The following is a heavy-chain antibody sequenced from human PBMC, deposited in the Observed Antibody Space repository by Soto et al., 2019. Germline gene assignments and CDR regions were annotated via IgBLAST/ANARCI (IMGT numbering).Heavy chain of an antibody. CDR2: IYYSGST. CDR3: ARSPPIAVNAFDI. Sequence: LVILRLSYTVSGGYISGYCWRCILKPPGKGLEWIGYIYYSGSTNYNPSLKSRVTISVDTSKNQFSLKLSSVTAADTAVYYCARSPPIAVNAFDIWGQGTMVTVSS. V-gene: IGHV4-59*01. D-gene: IGHD6-19*01. J-gene: IGHJ3*02. CDR1: GGYISGYC.